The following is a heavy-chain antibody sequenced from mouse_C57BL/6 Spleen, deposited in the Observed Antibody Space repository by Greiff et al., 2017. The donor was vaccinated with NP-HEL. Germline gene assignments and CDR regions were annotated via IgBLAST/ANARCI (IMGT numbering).Heavy chain of an antibody. CDR2: INPNNGGT. D-gene: IGHD1-1*01. J-gene: IGHJ2*01. V-gene: IGHV1-26*01. CDR1: GYTFTDYY. CDR3: ARGYYGSSFDY. Sequence: EVQLQQSGPELVKPGASVKISCKASGYTFTDYYINWVKQSHGKSLEWIGDINPNNGGTSYNQKFKGKATLTVDKSSSTAYMELRSLTSEDSAVYYCARGYYGSSFDYWGQGTTLTVSS.